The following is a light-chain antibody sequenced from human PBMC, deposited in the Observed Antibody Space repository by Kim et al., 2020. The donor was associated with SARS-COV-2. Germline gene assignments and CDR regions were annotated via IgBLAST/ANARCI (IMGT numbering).Light chain of an antibody. Sequence: QSVLTQPPSVSAAPGQKVTISCSTRGSNIANRYISWYRQVPGSAPKLLIYDNNKRPSGIPERFSGSTSGTSATLGITGLQTGDEADYYCGTWDDSLSGAVFGGGTKLTVL. CDR2: DNN. V-gene: IGLV1-51*01. CDR3: GTWDDSLSGAV. CDR1: GSNIANRY. J-gene: IGLJ3*02.